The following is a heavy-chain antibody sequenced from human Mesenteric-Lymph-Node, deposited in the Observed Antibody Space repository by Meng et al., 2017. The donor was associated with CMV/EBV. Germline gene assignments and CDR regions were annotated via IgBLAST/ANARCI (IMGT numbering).Heavy chain of an antibody. D-gene: IGHD3-3*01. CDR2: ISSSGGGSDR. J-gene: IGHJ4*01. Sequence: GESLKISCAASGFTFNSREMNWVRQPPGKGLEWISHISSSGGGSDRYYADSVKGRFTISRDNAKNSLYLEMNSLRAEDTAVYYCARAQPYYDFWSGRPQYYFDYWGLGALVTVSS. V-gene: IGHV3-48*03. CDR3: ARAQPYYDFWSGRPQYYFDY. CDR1: GFTFNSRE.